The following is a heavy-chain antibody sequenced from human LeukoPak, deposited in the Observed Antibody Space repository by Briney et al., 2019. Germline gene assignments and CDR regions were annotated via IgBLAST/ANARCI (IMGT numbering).Heavy chain of an antibody. V-gene: IGHV4-4*07. Sequence: SETLSLTCTVSGGSISSYYWSWIRQPAGKGLEWIGRIYTSGSTNYNPSLKSRVTMSVDTSKNQFSLKLSSVTAADTAVYYCARGKVEMATILEAPGFDYWGQGTLVTVSS. D-gene: IGHD5-24*01. CDR2: IYTSGST. CDR1: GGSISSYY. CDR3: ARGKVEMATILEAPGFDY. J-gene: IGHJ4*02.